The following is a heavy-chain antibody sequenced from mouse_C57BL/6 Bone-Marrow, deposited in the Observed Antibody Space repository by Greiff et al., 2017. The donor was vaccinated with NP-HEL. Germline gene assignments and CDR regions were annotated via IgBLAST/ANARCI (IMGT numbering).Heavy chain of an antibody. CDR3: ARRDLFITTVVAHFDY. D-gene: IGHD1-1*01. CDR1: GFTFSSYG. Sequence: EVQLVESGGDLVKPGGSLKLSCAASGFTFSSYGMSWVRQTPDKRLEWVATISSGGSYTYYPDSVKGRFTISRDNAKNTLYLQMSSLKSEDTAMYYCARRDLFITTVVAHFDYWGQGTTLTVSS. J-gene: IGHJ2*01. CDR2: ISSGGSYT. V-gene: IGHV5-6*01.